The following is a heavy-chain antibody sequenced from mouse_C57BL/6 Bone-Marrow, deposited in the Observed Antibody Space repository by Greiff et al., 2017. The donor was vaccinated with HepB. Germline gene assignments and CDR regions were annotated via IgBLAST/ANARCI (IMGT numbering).Heavy chain of an antibody. Sequence: EVKLEESGGGLVQPGGSLKLSCAASGFTFSDYYMYWVRQTPEKRLEWVAYISNGGGSTYYPDTVKGRFTISRDNAKNTLYLQMSRLKSEDTAMYYCARDHYGSSYGYFDVWGTGTTVTVSS. V-gene: IGHV5-12*01. CDR2: ISNGGGST. CDR1: GFTFSDYY. CDR3: ARDHYGSSYGYFDV. J-gene: IGHJ1*03. D-gene: IGHD1-1*01.